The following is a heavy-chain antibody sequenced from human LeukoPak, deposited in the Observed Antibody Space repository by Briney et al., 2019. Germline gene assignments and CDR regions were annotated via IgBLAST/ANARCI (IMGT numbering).Heavy chain of an antibody. J-gene: IGHJ4*02. Sequence: ASVKVSCKASGYTFSNNDINWVRQATGQGLEWMGWMNPISGNTGFAQKFQGRVTITRNTSISTAYMELSSLRSEDTAVYYCARGLRGGRYGSGSYQVYWGQGTLVTVSS. CDR2: MNPISGNT. CDR3: ARGLRGGRYGSGSYQVY. V-gene: IGHV1-8*03. CDR1: GYTFSNND. D-gene: IGHD3-10*01.